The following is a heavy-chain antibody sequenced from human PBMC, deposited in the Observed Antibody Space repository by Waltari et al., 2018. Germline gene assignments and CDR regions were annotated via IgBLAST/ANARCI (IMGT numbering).Heavy chain of an antibody. D-gene: IGHD3-22*01. CDR1: GFTFSSYW. CDR2: IKQDGSEK. V-gene: IGHV3-7*04. CDR3: ARDGHETYYYDSSGYYYPYFDY. J-gene: IGHJ4*02. Sequence: EVQLVESGGGLVQPGGSLRLSCAASGFTFSSYWMSWVRQAPGKGLEWVANIKQDGSEKYYVDSGKGRFTIARDNAKNSLYLQMNSLRAEDTAVYYCARDGHETYYYDSSGYYYPYFDYWGQGTLVTVSS.